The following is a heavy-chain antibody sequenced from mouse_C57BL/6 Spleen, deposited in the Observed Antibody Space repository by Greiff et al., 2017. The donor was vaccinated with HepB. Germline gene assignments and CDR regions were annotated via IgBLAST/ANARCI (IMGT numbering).Heavy chain of an antibody. J-gene: IGHJ4*01. CDR2: INYDGSST. Sequence: EVKLVESEGGLVQPGSSMKLSCTASGFTFSDYYMAWVRQVPEKGLEWVANINYDGSSTYYLDSLKSRFIISRDNAKNILYLQMSSLKSEDTATYYCARGRYYYGSTIYAMDYWGQGTSVTVSS. CDR1: GFTFSDYY. D-gene: IGHD1-1*01. V-gene: IGHV5-16*01. CDR3: ARGRYYYGSTIYAMDY.